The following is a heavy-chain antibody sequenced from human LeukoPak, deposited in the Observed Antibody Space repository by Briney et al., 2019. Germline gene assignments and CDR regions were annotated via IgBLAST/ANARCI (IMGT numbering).Heavy chain of an antibody. Sequence: PGGSLRLSCAASGFSFSSFGMHWVRQAPGKGLEWVAFIRYDGSNKYYADSVKGRFTISRDNSKNTLYLQLNSLRAEDTAVYYCAKWLGFFPRFYDFDYWGQGTLVTVSS. CDR2: IRYDGSNK. V-gene: IGHV3-30*02. D-gene: IGHD3-3*01. CDR3: AKWLGFFPRFYDFDY. CDR1: GFSFSSFG. J-gene: IGHJ4*02.